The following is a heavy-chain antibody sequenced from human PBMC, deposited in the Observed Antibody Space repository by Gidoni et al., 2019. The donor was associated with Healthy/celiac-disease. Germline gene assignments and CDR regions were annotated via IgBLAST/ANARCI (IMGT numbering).Heavy chain of an antibody. V-gene: IGHV4-59*01. J-gene: IGHJ3*02. CDR2: IYYSGST. Sequence: GWIGYIYYSGSTNYNPSLKSRVTISVDTSKNQFSLKLSSVTAADTAVYYCARDKGYDYVWGSYRDDAFDIWGQGTMVTVSS. D-gene: IGHD3-16*02. CDR3: ARDKGYDYVWGSYRDDAFDI.